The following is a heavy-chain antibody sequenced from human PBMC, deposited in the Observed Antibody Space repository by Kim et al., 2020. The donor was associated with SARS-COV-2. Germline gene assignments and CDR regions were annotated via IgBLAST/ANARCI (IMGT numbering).Heavy chain of an antibody. J-gene: IGHJ5*02. Sequence: GGSLRLSCAASGFTFSSYAMHWVRQAPGKGLEWVAVISYDGSNKYYADSVKGRFTISRDNSKNTLYLQMNSLRAEDTAVYYCARDYRTEYVSVYDYSNYFGLPWGQGTLVTVSS. V-gene: IGHV3-30-3*01. D-gene: IGHD4-4*01. CDR2: ISYDGSNK. CDR3: ARDYRTEYVSVYDYSNYFGLP. CDR1: GFTFSSYA.